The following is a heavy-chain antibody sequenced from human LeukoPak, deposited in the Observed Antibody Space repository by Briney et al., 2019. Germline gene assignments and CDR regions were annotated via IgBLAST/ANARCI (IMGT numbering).Heavy chain of an antibody. CDR2: ISSNSSTI. J-gene: IGHJ3*02. CDR1: GFTFSSYS. CDR3: ARDSRLLRFEELSHPKSFDI. Sequence: AGGSLRLSCTASGFTFSSYSMNWVRQAPGKGLEWVSYISSNSSTIYYADSVKGRFTISRDNAKNSLYLQMKSLRTEDTAVYYCARDSRLLRFEELSHPKSFDIWGQGTMVTVS. D-gene: IGHD3-10*01. V-gene: IGHV3-48*04.